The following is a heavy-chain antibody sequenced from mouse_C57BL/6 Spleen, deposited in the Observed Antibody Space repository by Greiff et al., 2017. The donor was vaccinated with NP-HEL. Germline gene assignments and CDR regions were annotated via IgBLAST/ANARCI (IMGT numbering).Heavy chain of an antibody. CDR1: GFTFSSYA. D-gene: IGHD2-3*01. Sequence: DVMLVESGGGLVKPGGSLKLSCAASGFTFSSYAMSWVRQTPEKRLEWVATISDGGSYTYYPDNVKGRFTISRDNAKNNLYLQMSHLKSEDTAMYYCARDGYYYWGQGTTLTVSS. J-gene: IGHJ2*01. V-gene: IGHV5-4*01. CDR3: ARDGYYY. CDR2: ISDGGSYT.